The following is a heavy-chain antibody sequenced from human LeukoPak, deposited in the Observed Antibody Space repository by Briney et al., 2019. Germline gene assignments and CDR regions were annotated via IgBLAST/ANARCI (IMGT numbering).Heavy chain of an antibody. Sequence: SETLSLTCTVSGGSISSHYWSWIRQPPGKGLEWIGYIYYSGSTNYNPSLKSRVTISVDTSKNQFSLKLSSVTAADTAVYYCARVSGNYDFWTGYYRNWFDPLGQGTLVTVFS. D-gene: IGHD3-3*01. CDR3: ARVSGNYDFWTGYYRNWFDP. CDR1: GGSISSHY. CDR2: IYYSGST. J-gene: IGHJ5*02. V-gene: IGHV4-59*11.